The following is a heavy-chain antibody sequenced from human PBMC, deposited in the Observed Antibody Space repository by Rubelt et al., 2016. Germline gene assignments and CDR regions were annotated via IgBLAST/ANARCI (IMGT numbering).Heavy chain of an antibody. V-gene: IGHV4-38-2*02. Sequence: QVQLQESGPGLVKPSETLSLTCTVSGYSISSGYYWGWIRQPPGKGLEWIGSIYHSGSTYYNPSLRSRVTLSVDTSKNQFSRWLRPVTAADTSIYYCAGHTTILTGFFDPWGRGTLVTVSS. CDR3: AGHTTILTGFFDP. D-gene: IGHD5-18*01. J-gene: IGHJ5*02. CDR1: GYSISSGYY. CDR2: IYHSGST.